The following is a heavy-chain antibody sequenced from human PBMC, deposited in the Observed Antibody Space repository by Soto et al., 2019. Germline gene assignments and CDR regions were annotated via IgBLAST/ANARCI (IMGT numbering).Heavy chain of an antibody. CDR1: GGSFSGYY. CDR2: INHSGST. V-gene: IGHV4-34*01. J-gene: IGHJ6*02. Sequence: SETLSLTCAVYGGSFSGYYWSWIRQPPGKGLEWIGEINHSGSTNYNPSLKSRVTISVDTSKNQFSLKLSSVTAADTAVYYCARDLGSSVWYGVDVWGQGTTVTVAS. D-gene: IGHD6-19*01. CDR3: ARDLGSSVWYGVDV.